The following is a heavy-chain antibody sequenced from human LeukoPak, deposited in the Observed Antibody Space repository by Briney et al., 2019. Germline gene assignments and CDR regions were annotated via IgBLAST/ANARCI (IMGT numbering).Heavy chain of an antibody. D-gene: IGHD6-19*01. V-gene: IGHV1-2*02. CDR1: GYTFTDYY. Sequence: GASVKVPCKASGYTFTDYYMHWVRQAPGQGLEWMGWINPNSGGTKYAQKFQGRVIMTRDTSISTAYMDLSSLRYDDTAVYYCARSEIPLAYYYWGQGTLVTVSS. J-gene: IGHJ4*02. CDR3: ARSEIPLAYYY. CDR2: INPNSGGT.